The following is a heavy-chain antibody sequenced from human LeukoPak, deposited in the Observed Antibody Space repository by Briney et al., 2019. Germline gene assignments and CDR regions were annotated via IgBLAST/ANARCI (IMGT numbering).Heavy chain of an antibody. CDR3: ARTAGWSFGFDY. CDR2: IYNGGTT. Sequence: SQTLSLTCTVSGGSISSGGYYWTWIRQYPGKGLEWIGYIYNGGTTYYNPSLQSRVTISGDTSKNQFSLKLSSVTAADTAVYYCARTAGWSFGFDYWGQGTLVTVSS. D-gene: IGHD1-26*01. CDR1: GGSISSGGYY. J-gene: IGHJ4*02. V-gene: IGHV4-31*03.